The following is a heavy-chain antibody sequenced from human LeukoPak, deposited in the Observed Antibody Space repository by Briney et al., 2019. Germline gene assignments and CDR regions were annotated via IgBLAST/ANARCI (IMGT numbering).Heavy chain of an antibody. Sequence: ASVKVSYKASGYTFTSYDINWVRQATGQGPEWMGWMNPNSGNTGYAQKFQGRVTMTRNTSISTAYMELSSLKSEDTAVYYCARIYGDYDPLDYWGQGTLVTVSS. D-gene: IGHD4-17*01. CDR2: MNPNSGNT. CDR1: GYTFTSYD. CDR3: ARIYGDYDPLDY. V-gene: IGHV1-8*01. J-gene: IGHJ4*02.